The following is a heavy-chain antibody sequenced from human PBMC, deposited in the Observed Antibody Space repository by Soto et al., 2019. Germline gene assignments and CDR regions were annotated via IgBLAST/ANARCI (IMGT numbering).Heavy chain of an antibody. CDR1: GYPFTSYD. V-gene: IGHV1-8*01. CDR2: MTPNSGNT. D-gene: IGHD2-2*01. J-gene: IGHJ4*02. Sequence: ASVKVPCKASGYPFTSYDINWVRQATGQGLEWVGWMTPNSGNTGYAQKFQGRVTMTRNTSMSTAYMELGSLRSEDTAVYYCARDGVIVPAAMESFDYWGQGTQVTVSS. CDR3: ARDGVIVPAAMESFDY.